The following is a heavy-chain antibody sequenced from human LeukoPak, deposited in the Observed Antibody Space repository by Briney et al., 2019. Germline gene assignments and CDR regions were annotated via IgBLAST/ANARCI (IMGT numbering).Heavy chain of an antibody. Sequence: PSETLSLTSNVAGGSINKYFWSWIRQPPGKGLELIGYMYYSGSTNYNPSLKSRVTISVDTSKNQLSLNLSSVTAADTAMYFCARGRGGTYQYFDYWGQGTLVTVSS. CDR2: MYYSGST. CDR1: GGSINKYF. J-gene: IGHJ4*02. CDR3: ARGRGGTYQYFDY. D-gene: IGHD1-26*01. V-gene: IGHV4-59*13.